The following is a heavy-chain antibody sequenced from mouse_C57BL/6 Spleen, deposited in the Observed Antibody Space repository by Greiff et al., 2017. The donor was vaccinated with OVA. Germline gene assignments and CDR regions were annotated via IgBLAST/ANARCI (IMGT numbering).Heavy chain of an antibody. D-gene: IGHD2-1*01. Sequence: VQLQQPGAELVRPGSSVKLSCKASGYTFTSYWMHWVKQRPIQGLEWIGNIDPSDSETHYNQKFKDKATLTVDKSSSTAYMQLSSLTSEDSAVYYCAREAIYYASMDYWGQGTSVTVSS. CDR1: GYTFTSYW. J-gene: IGHJ4*01. V-gene: IGHV1-52*01. CDR2: IDPSDSET. CDR3: AREAIYYASMDY.